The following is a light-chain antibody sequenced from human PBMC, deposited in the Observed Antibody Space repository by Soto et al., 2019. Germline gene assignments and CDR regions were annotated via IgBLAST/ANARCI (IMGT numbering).Light chain of an antibody. CDR1: SSKIGSGYD. CDR3: QSYDSSLSDWV. V-gene: IGLV1-40*01. Sequence: QSVLTQPPSVSGAPGQRVTISCTGSSSKIGSGYDVHWYQQLPGTAPKLLIYGNTNRPSGVPDRFSGSKSGTSASLAITGLQAEDEADYYCQSYDSSLSDWVFGGGTKLTVL. J-gene: IGLJ3*02. CDR2: GNT.